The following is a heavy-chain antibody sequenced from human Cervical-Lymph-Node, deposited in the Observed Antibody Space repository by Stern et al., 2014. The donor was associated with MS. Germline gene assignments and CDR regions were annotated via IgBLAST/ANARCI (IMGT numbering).Heavy chain of an antibody. J-gene: IGHJ3*02. D-gene: IGHD5-24*01. Sequence: QVTLKESGPALVKPTQTLTLTCTFSGFSLSTSGMCVSWIRQPPGKALEWLARIDWDDDKYYSTSLKTRLTISKDTSKNQVVLTMTNMDPVDTATYYCARIPGDGYNYSDDAFDIWGQGTMVTVSS. V-gene: IGHV2-70*15. CDR2: IDWDDDK. CDR1: GFSLSTSGMC. CDR3: ARIPGDGYNYSDDAFDI.